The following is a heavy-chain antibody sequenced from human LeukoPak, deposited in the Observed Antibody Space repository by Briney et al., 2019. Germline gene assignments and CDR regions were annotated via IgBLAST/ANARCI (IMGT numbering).Heavy chain of an antibody. J-gene: IGHJ6*02. Sequence: GGSLRLSCAASGFTFSSYGMPWVRQAPGKGLEWVAVIWYDGSNKYYADSVKGRFTISRDNSKNTLYLQMNSLRAEDTAVYYCARYGVRATAMVTAPQYYYYYYGMDVWGQGTTVTVSS. CDR2: IWYDGSNK. V-gene: IGHV3-33*01. D-gene: IGHD5-18*01. CDR1: GFTFSSYG. CDR3: ARYGVRATAMVTAPQYYYYYYGMDV.